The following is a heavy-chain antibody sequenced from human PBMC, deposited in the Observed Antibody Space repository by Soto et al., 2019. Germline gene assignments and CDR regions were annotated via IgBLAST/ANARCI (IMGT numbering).Heavy chain of an antibody. CDR3: AKDLTITMIADLWDYYGMDV. CDR1: GFTFSSYG. D-gene: IGHD3-22*01. J-gene: IGHJ6*02. Sequence: QVQLVESGGGVVQPGRSLRLSCAASGFTFSSYGMHWVRQAPGKGLEWVAVISYDGSNKYYADSVKGRFTISRDKSKNTLYLQMNSLRAEDTAVYYCAKDLTITMIADLWDYYGMDVWGQGTTVTVSS. CDR2: ISYDGSNK. V-gene: IGHV3-30*18.